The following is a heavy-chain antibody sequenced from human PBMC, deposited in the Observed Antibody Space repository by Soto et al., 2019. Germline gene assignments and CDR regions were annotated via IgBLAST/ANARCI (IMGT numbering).Heavy chain of an antibody. CDR3: ARDKITGLFDY. V-gene: IGHV4-39*07. CDR2: INHSGST. CDR1: GGSIKSSSYY. J-gene: IGHJ4*02. Sequence: ETLSLTCTVSGGSIKSSSYYWAWIRQPPGKGLEWIGEINHSGSTNYNPSLKSRVTISVDTSKNQFSLKLTSVTAADTAVYYCARDKITGLFDYWGQGTLVTVSS. D-gene: IGHD2-8*02.